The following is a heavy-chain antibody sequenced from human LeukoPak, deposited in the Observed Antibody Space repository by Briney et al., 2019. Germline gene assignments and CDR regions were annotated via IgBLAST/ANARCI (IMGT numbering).Heavy chain of an antibody. CDR3: ARVAGSGWFVDY. V-gene: IGHV1-2*02. CDR2: INPNSGGT. Sequence: GASVKVSCEASGYTFTGYYMHWVRQAPGQGLEWMGWINPNSGGTNYAQKFQGRVTMTRDTPINTAYMELSRLRSDDTAVYYCARVAGSGWFVDYWGQGTLVTVSS. CDR1: GYTFTGYY. J-gene: IGHJ4*02. D-gene: IGHD6-19*01.